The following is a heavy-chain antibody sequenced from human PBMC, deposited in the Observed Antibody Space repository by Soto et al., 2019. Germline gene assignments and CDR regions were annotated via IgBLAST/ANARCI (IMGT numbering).Heavy chain of an antibody. CDR3: AQQLVRGAFDI. D-gene: IGHD6-6*01. CDR2: IYHSGST. V-gene: IGHV4-30-2*01. CDR1: GGSISSGGYA. Sequence: QLQLQESGSGLVKPSQTLSLTCAVSGGSISSGGYAWSWIRQPPGKGLEWIGYIYHSGSTYYNPSLKSRVTISVDRSKNQFSLKLSSVTAADTTVYYCAQQLVRGAFDIWGQGTMVTVSS. J-gene: IGHJ3*02.